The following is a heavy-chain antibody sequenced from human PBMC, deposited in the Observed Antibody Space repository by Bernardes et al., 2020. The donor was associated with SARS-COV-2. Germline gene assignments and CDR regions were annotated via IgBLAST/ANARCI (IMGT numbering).Heavy chain of an antibody. D-gene: IGHD6-13*01. CDR3: ARGDSSNWYGAFEI. CDR1: GGSISSGGYF. V-gene: IGHV4-31*03. CDR2: IYHTGTT. J-gene: IGHJ3*02. Sequence: SEPLSLTCTVSGGSISSGGYFWNWIRQIPGKSLEWIGHIYHTGTTQYNPSLQNRVVISVDTSKDQFSLKLNSVTAADTAVYYCARGDSSNWYGAFEIWGQGTLVTVSS.